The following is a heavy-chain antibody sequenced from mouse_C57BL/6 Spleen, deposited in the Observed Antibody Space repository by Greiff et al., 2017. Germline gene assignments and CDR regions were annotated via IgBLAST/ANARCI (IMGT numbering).Heavy chain of an antibody. J-gene: IGHJ2*01. CDR3: LYGSRYYFDY. Sequence: VQLQQSGPELVKPGASVKISCKASGYTFTDYYMNWVKQSHGKSLEWIGDINPNNGGTSYNQKFKGKATLTVDKSSSTAYMELRSLTSEDSAVYYCLYGSRYYFDYWGQGTTLTVSS. CDR1: GYTFTDYY. D-gene: IGHD1-1*01. V-gene: IGHV1-26*01. CDR2: INPNNGGT.